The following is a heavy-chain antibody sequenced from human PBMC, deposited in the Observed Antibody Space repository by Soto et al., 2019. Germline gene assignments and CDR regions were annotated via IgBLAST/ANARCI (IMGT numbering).Heavy chain of an antibody. J-gene: IGHJ6*02. CDR1: GGSFSGYY. CDR3: ARGKYYGSGSYYRNYYYGMDV. V-gene: IGHV4-34*01. CDR2: INHSGST. D-gene: IGHD3-10*01. Sequence: SETLSLTCAVYGGSFSGYYWSWSRQPPGKGLEWIGEINHSGSTNYNPSLKSRVTISVDTSKNQFSLKLSSVTAADTAVYYCARGKYYGSGSYYRNYYYGMDVWGQGTTVTVSS.